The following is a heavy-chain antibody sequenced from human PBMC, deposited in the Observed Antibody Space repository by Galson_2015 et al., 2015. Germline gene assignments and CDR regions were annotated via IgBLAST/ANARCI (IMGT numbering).Heavy chain of an antibody. J-gene: IGHJ5*02. D-gene: IGHD3-3*01. CDR1: GYTFTSYG. CDR2: ISAYNGNT. CDR3: ARDRRFLEDNWFDP. V-gene: IGHV1-18*01. Sequence: SVKVSCKASGYTFTSYGISWVRQAPGQGLEWMGWISAYNGNTNYAQKLQGRVTMTTDASTSTAYMELRSLRSDDTAVYYCARDRRFLEDNWFDPWGQGTLVTVSS.